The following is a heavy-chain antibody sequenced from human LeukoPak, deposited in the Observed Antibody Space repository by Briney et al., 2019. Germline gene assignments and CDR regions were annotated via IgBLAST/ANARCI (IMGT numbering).Heavy chain of an antibody. CDR2: ISSSSSYI. V-gene: IGHV3-21*01. CDR1: GFTFSSYS. Sequence: GGSLRLSCAASGFTFSSYSMNWVRQAPGKGLEWVSSISSSSSYIYYADSVKGRFTISRDNAKNSLYLQMNSLRAEDTAVYYCARDQALAHYYDSSGYSDTFDIWGQGTMVTVSS. J-gene: IGHJ3*02. CDR3: ARDQALAHYYDSSGYSDTFDI. D-gene: IGHD3-22*01.